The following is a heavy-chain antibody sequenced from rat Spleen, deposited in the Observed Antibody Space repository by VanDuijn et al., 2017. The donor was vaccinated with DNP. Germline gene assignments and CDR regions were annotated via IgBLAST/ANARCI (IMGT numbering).Heavy chain of an antibody. CDR2: IWGDGSK. D-gene: IGHD5-1*01. V-gene: IGHV2-32*01. CDR1: GFSLTSYH. CDR3: SRDRANWEDYFEY. J-gene: IGHJ2*01. Sequence: QVQLKESGPGLVKPSATLSLTCTVSGFSLTSYHVSWVRQTPGKGLEWMGVIWGDGSKVYNSALKSRLSISRDTSKSQVFLNMNSLQTEDTAAYYCSRDRANWEDYFEYWGQGVMFTVSS.